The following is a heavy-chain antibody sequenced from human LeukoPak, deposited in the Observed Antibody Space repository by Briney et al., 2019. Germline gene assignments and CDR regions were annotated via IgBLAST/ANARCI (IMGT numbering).Heavy chain of an antibody. J-gene: IGHJ4*02. CDR2: IIPILGIA. V-gene: IGHV1-69*04. Sequence: SVKVSCKASGGTFSSYTISWVRQAPGQGLEWMGRIIPILGIANYAQKFQGRVTITADKSTSTAYMELSSLRSEDTAVYYCAREMYYYDSSGYPAAFDIWGQGTLVTVSS. CDR1: GGTFSSYT. CDR3: AREMYYYDSSGYPAAFDI. D-gene: IGHD3-22*01.